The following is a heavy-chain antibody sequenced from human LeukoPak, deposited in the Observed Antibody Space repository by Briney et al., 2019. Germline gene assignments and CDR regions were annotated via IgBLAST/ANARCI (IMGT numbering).Heavy chain of an antibody. J-gene: IGHJ4*02. CDR1: GYTFTDYY. CDR2: INPNSGGT. Sequence: ASVKVSCKASGYTFTDYYMHWVRQAPGQGLEWMGWINPNSGGTNYAQKFQGRVTMTRDTSISTAYMELSRLRSEDTAVYYCARDMMLDDSSGYCDYWGQGTLVTVSS. V-gene: IGHV1-2*02. CDR3: ARDMMLDDSSGYCDY. D-gene: IGHD3-22*01.